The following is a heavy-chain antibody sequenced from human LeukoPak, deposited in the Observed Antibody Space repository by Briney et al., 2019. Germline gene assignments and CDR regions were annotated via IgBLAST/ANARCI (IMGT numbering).Heavy chain of an antibody. CDR2: INPNSGGT. CDR3: ARDLAVVVVAATQHDWFDP. Sequence: GASVKVSCKASGYTFTGYYMHWVRQAPGQGLEWMGWINPNSGGTNYAQKFQGRVTMTRDTSISTAYMELSRLRSDDTAVYYCARDLAVVVVAATQHDWFDPWGQGTLVTVSS. J-gene: IGHJ5*02. CDR1: GYTFTGYY. V-gene: IGHV1-2*02. D-gene: IGHD2-15*01.